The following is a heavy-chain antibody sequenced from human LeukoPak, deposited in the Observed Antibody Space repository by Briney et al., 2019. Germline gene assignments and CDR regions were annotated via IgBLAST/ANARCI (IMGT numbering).Heavy chain of an antibody. CDR2: IYHSGST. D-gene: IGHD2-21*02. CDR1: GGSISSSNW. V-gene: IGHV4-4*02. J-gene: IGHJ4*02. CDR3: ARSGGGDSTDY. Sequence: SETLSLTCAVSGGSISSSNWWSWVRQPPGKGLEWIGEIYHSGSTNYNPSLKGRVTISVDKSKNQFSLKLSSVTAADTAVYYCARSGGGDSTDYWGQGTLVTVSS.